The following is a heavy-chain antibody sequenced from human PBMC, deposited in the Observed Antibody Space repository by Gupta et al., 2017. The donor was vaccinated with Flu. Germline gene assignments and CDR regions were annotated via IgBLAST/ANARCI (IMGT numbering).Heavy chain of an antibody. Sequence: EVQLLESGGDLAQPGGSLRLSCAASGFTFSSYTMTWVRQAPGKGLEWVSAIVGSDSSTYYADSVKGRFTISRDNSKNTLYLQMDSLRVEDTAIYYGAKNGGGLGVWGQGTTVTVSS. CDR2: IVGSDSST. CDR3: AKNGGGLGV. V-gene: IGHV3-23*01. J-gene: IGHJ6*02. CDR1: GFTFSSYT. D-gene: IGHD3-16*01.